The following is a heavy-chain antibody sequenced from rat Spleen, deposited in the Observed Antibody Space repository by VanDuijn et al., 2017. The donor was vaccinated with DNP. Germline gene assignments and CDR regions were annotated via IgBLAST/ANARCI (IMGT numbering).Heavy chain of an antibody. J-gene: IGHJ2*01. CDR2: ISSDDRSI. V-gene: IGHV5-7*01. D-gene: IGHD3-8*01. CDR1: GFTFSDYN. Sequence: EVQLVESGGGLVQPGRSLKLSCIASGFTFSDYNMAWVRQAPKKGLEWVATISSDDRSIYYRDSVKGRFTISRDNAKSTLYLQVNSLRSEDTATYYCTSNPHIRTAAPFDYWGQGVMVTVSS. CDR3: TSNPHIRTAAPFDY.